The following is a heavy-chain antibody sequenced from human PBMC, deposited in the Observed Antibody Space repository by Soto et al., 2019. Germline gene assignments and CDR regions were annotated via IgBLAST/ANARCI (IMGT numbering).Heavy chain of an antibody. Sequence: SGPTLVKPTQTLTLTCTFSGFSLSTSGMCVSWIRQPPGRALEWLALIDWDDDKYYSTSLKTRLTISKDTSKNQVVLTMTNMDPVDTATYYCARIREFDEHCGGDCAYYYFDYWGQGTLVTVS. CDR2: IDWDDDK. D-gene: IGHD2-21*02. J-gene: IGHJ4*02. CDR1: GFSLSTSGMC. CDR3: ARIREFDEHCGGDCAYYYFDY. V-gene: IGHV2-70*01.